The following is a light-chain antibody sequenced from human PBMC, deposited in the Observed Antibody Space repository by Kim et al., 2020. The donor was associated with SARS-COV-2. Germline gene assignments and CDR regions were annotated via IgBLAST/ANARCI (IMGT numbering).Light chain of an antibody. V-gene: IGLV2-14*03. J-gene: IGLJ1*01. Sequence: QSVLTQPASVSGSPGQSITISCTGTNSDVGGYNYVSWYQQHPGKAPKLMIYDVSNRPSGISNRFSGSKSGNTASLTISGLQAEDEADYHCSSYTSSSTLVFGTGTKVTVL. CDR3: SSYTSSSTLV. CDR1: NSDVGGYNY. CDR2: DVS.